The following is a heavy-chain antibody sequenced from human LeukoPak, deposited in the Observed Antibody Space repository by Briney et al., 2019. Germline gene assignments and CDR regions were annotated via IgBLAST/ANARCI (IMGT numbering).Heavy chain of an antibody. CDR3: ARGLWFGELFRGSQTN. D-gene: IGHD3-10*01. J-gene: IGHJ4*02. CDR1: GFTFSSYS. V-gene: IGHV3-21*01. CDR2: ISSSSSYI. Sequence: GRSLRLSCAASGFTFSSYSMNWVRQAPGKGLEWVSSISSSSSYIYYADSVKGRFTISRDNAKNSLYLQMNSLRAEDTAVYYCARGLWFGELFRGSQTNWGQGTLVTVSS.